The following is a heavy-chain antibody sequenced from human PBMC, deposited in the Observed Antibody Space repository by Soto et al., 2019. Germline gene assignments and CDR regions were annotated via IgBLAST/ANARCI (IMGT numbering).Heavy chain of an antibody. D-gene: IGHD1-26*01. CDR3: PTPPSEAKGGMDV. Sequence: GGSLRLSCAASGFTFSNAWMNWVRQAPGKGLEWVGRIKSKTDGGTTDYAAPVKGRFTISRDDSKNTLYLQMNSLKTEDTAVYYCPTPPSEAKGGMDVWGQGTTVTVPS. CDR1: GFTFSNAW. CDR2: IKSKTDGGTT. J-gene: IGHJ6*02. V-gene: IGHV3-15*07.